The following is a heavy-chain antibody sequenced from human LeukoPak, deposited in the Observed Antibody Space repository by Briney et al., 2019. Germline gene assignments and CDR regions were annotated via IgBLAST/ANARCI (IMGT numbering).Heavy chain of an antibody. CDR3: ARAYNGYDYP. D-gene: IGHD5-12*01. Sequence: SETLSLTCAVYGGSFNDYYWSWIRQLPGKGLEWIGEINHSGSTNYNPSLKSRVTISVDTSKNQFSLKLSSLTAADAAIYYCARAYNGYDYPWGQGTLVTVSS. J-gene: IGHJ5*02. CDR2: INHSGST. V-gene: IGHV4-34*01. CDR1: GGSFNDYY.